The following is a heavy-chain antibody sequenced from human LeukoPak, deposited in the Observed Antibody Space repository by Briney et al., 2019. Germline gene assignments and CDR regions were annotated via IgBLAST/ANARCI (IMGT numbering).Heavy chain of an antibody. CDR1: GYSFSSYG. CDR2: ISAYNGNT. D-gene: IGHD3-22*01. J-gene: IGHJ4*02. CDR3: ARDRWLYGSGFYHPFDY. V-gene: IGHV1-18*01. Sequence: ASVKVSCKASGYSFSSYGINWARQAPGQGLEWMGWISAYNGNTNYAEKLQGRVTVTTDTSTGTAYMELRSLRSDDTAIYYCARDRWLYGSGFYHPFDYWGQGTLVTVSS.